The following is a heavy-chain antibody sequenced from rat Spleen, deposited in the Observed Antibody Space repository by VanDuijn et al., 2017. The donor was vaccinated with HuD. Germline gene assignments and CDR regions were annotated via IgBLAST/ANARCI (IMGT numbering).Heavy chain of an antibody. V-gene: IGHV5-29*01. Sequence: EVQLVESDGGLVQPGRSLKLSCAASGFTFNEFYMAWVRQAPTKGLEWVATFSYDGSTTYYRDSVKGRFTASRDNAKSTLYLQMDSLRSEDTATYYCARHPDYSNYFDYWGQGVMVTVSS. CDR3: ARHPDYSNYFDY. CDR2: FSYDGSTT. J-gene: IGHJ2*01. CDR1: GFTFNEFY. D-gene: IGHD1-1*01.